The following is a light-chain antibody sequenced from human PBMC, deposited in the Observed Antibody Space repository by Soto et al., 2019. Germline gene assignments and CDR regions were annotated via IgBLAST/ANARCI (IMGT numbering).Light chain of an antibody. CDR1: QSISSY. Sequence: DIQMTQSPSSLSASVGDRVTITCRASQSISSYLNWYQQKPGKAPKLLIYAASSLQSGVPSRFSGSGSGTDFTLTISSLQPEDFATYYCQQSSEATWTFGQGTKVKIK. CDR2: AAS. CDR3: QQSSEATWT. V-gene: IGKV1-39*01. J-gene: IGKJ1*01.